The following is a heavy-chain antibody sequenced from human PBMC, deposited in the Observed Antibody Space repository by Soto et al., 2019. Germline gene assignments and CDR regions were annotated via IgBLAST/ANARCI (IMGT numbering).Heavy chain of an antibody. D-gene: IGHD3-16*02. J-gene: IGHJ4*02. CDR2: IWYDGSNK. Sequence: QVQLVESGGGVVQPGRSLRLSCAASGFTFSSYGMHWVRQAPGKGLEWVAVIWYDGSNKYYADSVKGRFTISRDNSKNTLDLQMDSLRAEVTAVYYWARDLIGLGELSFDYWGQGTLVTVSS. CDR3: ARDLIGLGELSFDY. CDR1: GFTFSSYG. V-gene: IGHV3-33*01.